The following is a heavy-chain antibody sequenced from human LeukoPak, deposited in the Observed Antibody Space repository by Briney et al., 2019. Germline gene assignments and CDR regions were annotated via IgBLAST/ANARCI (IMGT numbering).Heavy chain of an antibody. Sequence: GESLKISCMGSGYSFTSYWISWVRQMPGKGLEWMGRIDPSDSYTNYSPSFQGHVTISADKSISTAYLQWSSLKASDTAMYYCARHPVYGDSFDYWGQGTLVTVSS. D-gene: IGHD4-17*01. J-gene: IGHJ4*02. CDR2: IDPSDSYT. CDR3: ARHPVYGDSFDY. V-gene: IGHV5-10-1*01. CDR1: GYSFTSYW.